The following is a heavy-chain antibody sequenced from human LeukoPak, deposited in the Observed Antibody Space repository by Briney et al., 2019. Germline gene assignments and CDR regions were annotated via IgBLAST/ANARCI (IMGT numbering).Heavy chain of an antibody. V-gene: IGHV1-18*01. Sequence: VASVKVSCKASGYTFTSYGISWVRQAPGQGLEWMGWISAYNGNTNYAQKLQGRVTMTTDTSTSTAYMELRSLRSDDTAVYYCARDPSMIVGPAFDIWGQGTMVTVSS. CDR3: ARDPSMIVGPAFDI. D-gene: IGHD3-22*01. J-gene: IGHJ3*02. CDR2: ISAYNGNT. CDR1: GYTFTSYG.